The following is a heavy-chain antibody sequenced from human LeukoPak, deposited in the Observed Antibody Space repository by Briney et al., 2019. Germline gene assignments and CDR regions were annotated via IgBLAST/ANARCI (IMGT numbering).Heavy chain of an antibody. Sequence: SVKVSCKASGGTFSRYAISWVRQAPGQGLEWMGRIIPILGIANYAQKFQGGATITADKSTSTAYMELSSLRSEDTAVYYCAILMLAAPFDYWGQGTLVTVSS. J-gene: IGHJ4*02. D-gene: IGHD2-15*01. CDR3: AILMLAAPFDY. CDR1: GGTFSRYA. V-gene: IGHV1-69*04. CDR2: IIPILGIA.